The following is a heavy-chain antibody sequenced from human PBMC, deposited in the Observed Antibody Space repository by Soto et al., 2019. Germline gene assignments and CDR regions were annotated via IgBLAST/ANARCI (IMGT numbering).Heavy chain of an antibody. CDR2: ISYDGRKT. V-gene: IGHV3-30*18. J-gene: IGHJ4*01. CDR3: ANDLHPNRECFHYGGDY. D-gene: IGHD3-16*01. CDR1: GFTFSGYG. Sequence: QVQLVESGRGVVQPGRSLRLSCAASGFTFSGYGMHWVRQAPGEGLEWVVIISYDGRKTYYADSVKGRFTTSRDKSKNTLFLQMNRLRAEDTAVYYCANDLHPNRECFHYGGDYWGPGTLVTVSS.